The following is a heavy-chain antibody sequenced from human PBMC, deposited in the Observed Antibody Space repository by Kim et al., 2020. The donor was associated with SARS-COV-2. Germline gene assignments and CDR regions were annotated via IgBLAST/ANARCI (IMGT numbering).Heavy chain of an antibody. J-gene: IGHJ5*02. D-gene: IGHD4-4*01. CDR3: ARMDYNNYGWFDP. Sequence: ADSVKGRFTIARDNAKNSLYLQMNSLRAEDTAVYYCARMDYNNYGWFDPWGQGTLVTVSS. V-gene: IGHV3-48*03.